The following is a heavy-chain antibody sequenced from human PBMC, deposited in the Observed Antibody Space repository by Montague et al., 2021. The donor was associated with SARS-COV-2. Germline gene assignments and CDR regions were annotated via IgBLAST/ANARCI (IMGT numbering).Heavy chain of an antibody. Sequence: TLSLTCTVSGGSIRSCSYYWSWIRPPAGKGLEWIGRIYSSGSTNYNPSLQSRVTMSVDTSKNQFSLRLSSVTAADTAVYSGARDYGDYSYYYGLGVWGQGTTVTVSS. CDR3: ARDYGDYSYYYGLGV. J-gene: IGHJ6*02. CDR1: GGSIRSCSYY. D-gene: IGHD4-17*01. V-gene: IGHV4-61*02. CDR2: IYSSGST.